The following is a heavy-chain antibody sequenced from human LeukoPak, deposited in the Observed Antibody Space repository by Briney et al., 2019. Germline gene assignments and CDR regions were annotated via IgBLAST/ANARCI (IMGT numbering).Heavy chain of an antibody. CDR3: AKGWNSGSYLVQH. D-gene: IGHD1-26*01. Sequence: GGSLRLSCAASGFTFSSYAMSWVRQAPGKGLEWVSLISWDGGSTYYADSVKGRFTISRDNSKNSLYLQMNSLRAEDTALYYCAKGWNSGSYLVQHWGQGTLVTVSS. V-gene: IGHV3-43D*03. CDR1: GFTFSSYA. CDR2: ISWDGGST. J-gene: IGHJ1*01.